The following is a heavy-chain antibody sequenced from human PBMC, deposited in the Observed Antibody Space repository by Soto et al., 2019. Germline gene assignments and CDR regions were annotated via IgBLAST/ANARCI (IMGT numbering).Heavy chain of an antibody. CDR1: GYTFTSYG. V-gene: IGHV1-18*01. CDR2: ISAYNGNT. J-gene: IGHJ4*02. Sequence: GASVKVSCKASGYTFTSYGISWVRQAPGQGLEWMGWISAYNGNTNYAQKLQGRVTMTTDTSTSTAYMELRSLRSDDTAVYYCARDMAVLRYFDWPIDYWGQGTLVTVSS. CDR3: ARDMAVLRYFDWPIDY. D-gene: IGHD3-9*01.